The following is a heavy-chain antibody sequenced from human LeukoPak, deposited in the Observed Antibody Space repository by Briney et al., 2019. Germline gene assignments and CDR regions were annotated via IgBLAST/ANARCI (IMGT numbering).Heavy chain of an antibody. CDR1: GYSFTNYW. J-gene: IGHJ4*02. V-gene: IGHV5-51*01. Sequence: GESLKISCKASGYSFTNYWIGWVRQMPEKGLEWMGIIDPSDSNTRYTPSFQGQVTISADKSLTTAYLQWNSLKASDTAMYYCARQTAMGRSGDFWGQGTLVTVSS. CDR3: ARQTAMGRSGDF. CDR2: IDPSDSNT. D-gene: IGHD5-18*01.